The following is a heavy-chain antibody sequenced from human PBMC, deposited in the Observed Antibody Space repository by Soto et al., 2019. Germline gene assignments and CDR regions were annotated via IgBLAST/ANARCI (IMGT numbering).Heavy chain of an antibody. V-gene: IGHV3-53*01. CDR1: GLTFSNSY. Sequence: GGLRLSCAASGLTFSNSYMSCGRQAPEKGLQWVSVIYSAGSTYYANSVKGRFTISRDISTNMVYLQMRSLTDEDTDVYYCARAREPEYSRAIFFDIWGQGALVTVSS. CDR3: ARAREPEYSRAIFFDI. D-gene: IGHD5-18*01. CDR2: IYSAGST. J-gene: IGHJ4*02.